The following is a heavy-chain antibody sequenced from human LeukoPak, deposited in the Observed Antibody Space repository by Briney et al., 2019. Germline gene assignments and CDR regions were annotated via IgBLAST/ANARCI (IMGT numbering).Heavy chain of an antibody. CDR2: IYYSGST. Sequence: ASETLSLTCTVSGGSISSYYWSWIRQPPGKGLEWIGYIYYSGSTNYNPSLKSRVTISVDTSKNQFSLKLSSVTAADTAVYYCARSVLRYFDWLPPGDAFDIWGQGTMVTVSS. CDR3: ARSVLRYFDWLPPGDAFDI. V-gene: IGHV4-59*01. J-gene: IGHJ3*02. CDR1: GGSISSYY. D-gene: IGHD3-9*01.